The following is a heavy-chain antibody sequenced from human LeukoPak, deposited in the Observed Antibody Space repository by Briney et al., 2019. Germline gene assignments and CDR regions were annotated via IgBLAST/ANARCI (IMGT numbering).Heavy chain of an antibody. CDR1: GFTFSIFW. Sequence: GGSLRLSCAASGFTFSIFWMHWVRQAPGKGLEWVSSISSSSSYIYYADSVKGRFTISRDNAKNSLYLQMNSLRAEDTAVYYCARDGDQLPIPPQACDYWGQGTLVTVSS. CDR2: ISSSSSYI. J-gene: IGHJ4*02. D-gene: IGHD2-2*01. CDR3: ARDGDQLPIPPQACDY. V-gene: IGHV3-21*01.